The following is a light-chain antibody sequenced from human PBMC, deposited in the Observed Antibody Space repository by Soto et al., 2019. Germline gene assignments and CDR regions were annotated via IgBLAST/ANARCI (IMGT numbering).Light chain of an antibody. Sequence: QSVLTQPASVSGSPGQSITISFAGTSADIVAFNYVSWYQHHPGKAPKLLIYDVSDRPSGVSTRFSASKSANTASLTISGLQSDDEADYYCSSYSTSSALVFGGGTQLTVL. CDR2: DVS. V-gene: IGLV2-14*03. CDR1: SADIVAFNY. J-gene: IGLJ2*01. CDR3: SSYSTSSALV.